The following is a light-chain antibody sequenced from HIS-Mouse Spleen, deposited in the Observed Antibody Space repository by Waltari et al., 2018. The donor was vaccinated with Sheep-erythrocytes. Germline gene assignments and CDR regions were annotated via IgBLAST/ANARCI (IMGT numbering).Light chain of an antibody. CDR1: SSDVGGYNY. J-gene: IGLJ2*01. Sequence: QSALTQPRSVSGSPGQSVTISCTGTSSDVGGYNYVSWYQQHPGKAPKLMIYDVSKRPSGVPDRFSRSKSGNTASLTISGLQAEDEAYYYCCSYAGSYTLVFGGGTKLTVL. CDR3: CSYAGSYTLV. V-gene: IGLV2-11*01. CDR2: DVS.